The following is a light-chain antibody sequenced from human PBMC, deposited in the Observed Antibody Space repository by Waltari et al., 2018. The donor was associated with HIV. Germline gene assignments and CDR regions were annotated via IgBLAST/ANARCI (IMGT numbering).Light chain of an antibody. J-gene: IGLJ2*01. CDR3: CSYAGSRGVV. V-gene: IGLV2-23*02. Sequence: QSALTQPASVSGSPGQSITISCTGTSSDVGSYNLVSWYQHHPPKAPQVVIYEVTKRPSGVSNRFSGSKSGNTASLTISGLQAEDESYYYCCSYAGSRGVVFGGGTKLTVL. CDR2: EVT. CDR1: SSDVGSYNL.